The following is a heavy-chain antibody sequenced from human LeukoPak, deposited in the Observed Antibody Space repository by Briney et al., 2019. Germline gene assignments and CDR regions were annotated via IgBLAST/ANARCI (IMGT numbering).Heavy chain of an antibody. CDR1: GYTFTSYD. CDR3: ARGRPGSGSYYIPFVFSYYYYMDV. V-gene: IGHV1-8*03. Sequence: ASVKVSCKASGYTFTSYDINWVRQATGQGLEWMGWMNPNSGKTGYAQKFQGRVTITRNTSISTAYMELSSLRSEDTAVYYCARGRPGSGSYYIPFVFSYYYYMDVWGKGTTVTISS. D-gene: IGHD3-10*01. CDR2: MNPNSGKT. J-gene: IGHJ6*03.